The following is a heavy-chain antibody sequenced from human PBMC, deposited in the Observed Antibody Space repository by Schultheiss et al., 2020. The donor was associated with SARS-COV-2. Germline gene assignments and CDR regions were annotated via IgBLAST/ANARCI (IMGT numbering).Heavy chain of an antibody. CDR3: AHSPPLSYYDFWSGYYRGFDY. CDR1: GFSLSTSAMC. CDR2: IGWDDDK. V-gene: IGHV2-70*12. D-gene: IGHD3-3*01. J-gene: IGHJ4*02. Sequence: SGPTLVKPTQTLTLTCTFSGFSLSTSAMCVSWIRQPPGKALEWLALIGWDDDKCYSTSLKTRLTISKDTSKNQVVLTMTNMDPVDTATYYCAHSPPLSYYDFWSGYYRGFDYWGQGNLVTVSS.